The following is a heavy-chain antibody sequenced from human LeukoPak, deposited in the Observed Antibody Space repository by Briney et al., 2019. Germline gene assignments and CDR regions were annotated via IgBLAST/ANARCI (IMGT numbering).Heavy chain of an antibody. V-gene: IGHV1-46*01. CDR1: GYTFTSYG. D-gene: IGHD3-10*01. J-gene: IGHJ3*02. CDR3: ARPSSGSYYNSAFDI. Sequence: ASVKVSCKASGYTFTSYGLSWVRQAPGQGLEWMGIINPSGGSTSYAQKFQGRVTMTRDTSTSTVYMELSSLRSEDTAVYYCARPSSGSYYNSAFDIWGQGTMVTVSS. CDR2: INPSGGST.